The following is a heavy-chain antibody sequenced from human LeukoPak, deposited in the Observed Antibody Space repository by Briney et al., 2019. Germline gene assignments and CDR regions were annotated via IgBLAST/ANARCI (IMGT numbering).Heavy chain of an antibody. CDR2: IYPGDSDT. V-gene: IGHV5-51*01. D-gene: IGHD2-2*03. CDR1: GYSFTTHW. CDR3: ARHGSYYYYYMDV. J-gene: IGHJ6*03. Sequence: GESLKISCKASGYSFTTHWIGWVRQMPGKGLEWMGIIYPGDSDTGYSPSFQGHVTISADKSISTAYLQWSSLKASDTAMYYCARHGSYYYYYMDVWGKGTTVTVSS.